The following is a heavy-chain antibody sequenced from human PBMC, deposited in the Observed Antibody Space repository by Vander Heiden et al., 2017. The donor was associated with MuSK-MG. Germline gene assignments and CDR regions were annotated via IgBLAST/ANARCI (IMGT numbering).Heavy chain of an antibody. D-gene: IGHD4-17*01. CDR2: ISSSSSTI. Sequence: EVQLVASGGGLVQPGGSLRLSCAASAFTFSSYSMNWVRQAPGKGLEWISYISSSSSTIYYADSVKGRFTISRNNAKNSLYLQMNNLRAEDTAVYYCARDLTGVSGDYYFDYWGQGTPVTVSS. CDR1: AFTFSSYS. CDR3: ARDLTGVSGDYYFDY. J-gene: IGHJ4*02. V-gene: IGHV3-48*01.